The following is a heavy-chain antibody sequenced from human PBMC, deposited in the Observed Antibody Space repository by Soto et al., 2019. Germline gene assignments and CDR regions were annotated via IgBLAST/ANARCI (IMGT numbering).Heavy chain of an antibody. J-gene: IGHJ4*02. CDR1: GYTFSGHW. CDR2: IDPSDSYI. D-gene: IGHD6-19*01. CDR3: ERHGAAIWLGY. Sequence: PGESLKISCKTSGYTFSGHWISWVRQVPGKGLQWMGNIDPSDSYINYNPAFRGHVTFSVDKSNSTAYLHWRSLGPSDTAIYYSERHGAAIWLGYWGQGTLVTVSS. V-gene: IGHV5-10-1*01.